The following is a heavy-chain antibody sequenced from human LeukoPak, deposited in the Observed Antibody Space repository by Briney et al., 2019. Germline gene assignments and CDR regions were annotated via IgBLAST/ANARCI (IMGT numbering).Heavy chain of an antibody. V-gene: IGHV4-39*07. CDR2: IFYSGST. J-gene: IGHJ4*02. D-gene: IGHD3-22*01. CDR1: GGSISTSNYY. Sequence: PSETLSLTCTVSGGSISTSNYYWGWIRQPPGKGLEWIGNIFYSGSTYYSPSLKSRVTISLDTSRNQFSLKLTSLTAADTAVYYCARYAPNSSGYYPYYFDYWGQGTLVTVFS. CDR3: ARYAPNSSGYYPYYFDY.